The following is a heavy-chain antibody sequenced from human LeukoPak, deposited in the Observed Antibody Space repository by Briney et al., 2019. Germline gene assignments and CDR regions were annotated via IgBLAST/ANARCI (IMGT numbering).Heavy chain of an antibody. CDR2: MSPNSGNT. V-gene: IGHV1-8*01. Sequence: ASVKVSCKASGYTFTSYDFNWVRQATGQRPEWMGWMSPNSGNTGYAQKFQGRVTMTRNTSISTAYMELSSLRSEDTAVYYCARGPRTLDGWEPYYFDYWGQGTLVTVSP. J-gene: IGHJ4*02. CDR1: GYTFTSYD. D-gene: IGHD1-26*01. CDR3: ARGPRTLDGWEPYYFDY.